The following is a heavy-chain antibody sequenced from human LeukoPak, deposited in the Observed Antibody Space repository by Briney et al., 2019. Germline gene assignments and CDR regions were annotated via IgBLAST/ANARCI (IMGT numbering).Heavy chain of an antibody. J-gene: IGHJ5*02. Sequence: GGSLRLSCAASGFTFSSYSMNWVRQAPGKGLEWVSSISSSSSYIYYADSVKGRFTISRDNAKNSLYLQMNSLRAEDTAVYYCAKDPNYYGSGSDWFDPWGQGTLVTVSS. CDR1: GFTFSSYS. CDR3: AKDPNYYGSGSDWFDP. D-gene: IGHD3-10*01. CDR2: ISSSSSYI. V-gene: IGHV3-21*01.